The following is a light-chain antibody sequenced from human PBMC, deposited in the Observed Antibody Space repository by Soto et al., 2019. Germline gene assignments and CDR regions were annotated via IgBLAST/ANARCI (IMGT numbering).Light chain of an antibody. CDR3: QQYNNGTGT. Sequence: DILMTQAPATLCLSPGGRATLTCRASQRGSSNLAGDQQKPGQAPRLLRQRASTRATGSPARFSGSGSGTEFTLTSSSLQSEDFAVYFCQQYNNGTGTFGQGTKVEIK. CDR2: RAS. CDR1: QRGSSN. V-gene: IGKV3-15*01. J-gene: IGKJ1*01.